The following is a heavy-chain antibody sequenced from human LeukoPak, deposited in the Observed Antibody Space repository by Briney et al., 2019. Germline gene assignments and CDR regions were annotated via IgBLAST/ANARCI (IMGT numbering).Heavy chain of an antibody. Sequence: GGSLRLSCAASGFTFSSYGMHWVRQAPGKGLEWVAVIWYDGSNKYYADSVKGRFTTSRDNSKNKLYLQMNSLRAEDTAVYYCAKGYYDSSGYYYPGDAFDIWGQGTMVTVSS. V-gene: IGHV3-33*06. CDR2: IWYDGSNK. CDR3: AKGYYDSSGYYYPGDAFDI. CDR1: GFTFSSYG. D-gene: IGHD3-22*01. J-gene: IGHJ3*02.